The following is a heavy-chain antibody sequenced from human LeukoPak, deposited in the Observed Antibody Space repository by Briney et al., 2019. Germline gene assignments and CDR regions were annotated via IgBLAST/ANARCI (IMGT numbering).Heavy chain of an antibody. J-gene: IGHJ4*02. V-gene: IGHV4-4*02. D-gene: IGHD3-22*01. Sequence: SETLSLTCAVSSGSISSSNWWSWVRQPPGKGLEWIGEIYHSGSTNYNPSLKSRVTISVDKSKNQFSLKLSSVTAADTAVYYCARGPSNYYYDSSGYYFDYWGQGTLVTVSS. CDR3: ARGPSNYYYDSSGYYFDY. CDR2: IYHSGST. CDR1: SGSISSSNW.